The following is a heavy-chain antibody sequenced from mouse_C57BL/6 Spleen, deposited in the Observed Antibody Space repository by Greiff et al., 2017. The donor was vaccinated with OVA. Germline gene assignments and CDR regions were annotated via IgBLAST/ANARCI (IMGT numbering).Heavy chain of an antibody. CDR1: GFTFSDYG. J-gene: IGHJ3*01. V-gene: IGHV5-17*01. D-gene: IGHD2-4*01. CDR3: ATLYDYSEFAY. CDR2: ISSGSSTI. Sequence: EVQGVESGGGLVKPGGSLKLSCAASGFTFSDYGMHWVRQAPEKGLEWVAYISSGSSTIYYADTVKGRFTISRDNAKNTLYLQMTSLRSEDTAMYYCATLYDYSEFAYWGQGTLVTVSA.